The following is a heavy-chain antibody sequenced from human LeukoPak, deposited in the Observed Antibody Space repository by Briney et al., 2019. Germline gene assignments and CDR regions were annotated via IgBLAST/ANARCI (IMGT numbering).Heavy chain of an antibody. CDR1: GGSIGTTHW. V-gene: IGHV4-4*02. Sequence: SETLPLTCAVSGGSIGTTHWWSWVRQPPGKGLEWIGEIFHSGATNYRPSLRSRVTISLDKSKNQFSLKLSSVTAADTAVYYCASWSTRFPSYWGQGTLVIVSS. CDR3: ASWSTRFPSY. CDR2: IFHSGAT. D-gene: IGHD3-3*01. J-gene: IGHJ4*02.